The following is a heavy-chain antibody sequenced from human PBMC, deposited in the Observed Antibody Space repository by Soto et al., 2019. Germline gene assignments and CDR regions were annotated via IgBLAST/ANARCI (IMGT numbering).Heavy chain of an antibody. CDR2: ISGSGGST. D-gene: IGHD4-17*01. J-gene: IGHJ4*02. CDR1: GFTFSSYA. V-gene: IGHV3-23*01. Sequence: PGGSLRLSCAASGFTFSSYAMSWVRQAPGKGLEWVSAISGSGGSTYYADSVKGRFTISRDNSKNTLYLQMNSLRAEDTAVYYCAKALIGYGDHHPFDYWGQGTLVTVSS. CDR3: AKALIGYGDHHPFDY.